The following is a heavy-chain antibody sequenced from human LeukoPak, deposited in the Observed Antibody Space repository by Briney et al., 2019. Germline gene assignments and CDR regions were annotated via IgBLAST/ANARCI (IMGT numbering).Heavy chain of an antibody. CDR1: GFTFSSYD. CDR2: IGTAGVT. J-gene: IGHJ3*02. V-gene: IGHV3-13*01. CDR3: ARDPYRFAFDI. Sequence: PGGSLRLSCVASGFTFSSYDMHWVRQGTGKGLEWVSAIGTAGVTYYPASVKGRFTISRDNANNSLYLQMNSLRAEDTAVYYCARDPYRFAFDIWGQGTVVLVSS. D-gene: IGHD1-26*01.